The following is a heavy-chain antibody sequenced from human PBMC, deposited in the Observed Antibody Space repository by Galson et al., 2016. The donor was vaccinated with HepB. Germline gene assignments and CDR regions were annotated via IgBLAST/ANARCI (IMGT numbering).Heavy chain of an antibody. CDR2: INPNSGTT. CDR3: ARNRDTIWGSQKYYSMDV. J-gene: IGHJ6*02. V-gene: IGHV1-2*06. CDR1: GYTFTGYY. Sequence: SVKVSCKASGYTFTGYYMHWVRQAPGQGLEWMGRINPNSGTTNYAQKFQGRVTMTRDTSISTAYMELSKLRSDDTAVYYCARNRDTIWGSQKYYSMDVWGQGSTVTVS. D-gene: IGHD3-16*01.